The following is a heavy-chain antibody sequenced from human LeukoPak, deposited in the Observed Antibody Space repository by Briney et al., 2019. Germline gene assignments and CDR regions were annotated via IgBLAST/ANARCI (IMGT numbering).Heavy chain of an antibody. CDR3: AKDPVSPGDYDY. CDR2: ISGSGGST. D-gene: IGHD4-17*01. Sequence: GGSLRLSCAASGFTFSSYAMSWVRQAPGKGLEWVPAISGSGGSTYYADSVKGRFTISRDNSKNTLYLQMNSLRAEDTAVYYCAKDPVSPGDYDYWGQGTLVTVSS. V-gene: IGHV3-23*01. CDR1: GFTFSSYA. J-gene: IGHJ4*02.